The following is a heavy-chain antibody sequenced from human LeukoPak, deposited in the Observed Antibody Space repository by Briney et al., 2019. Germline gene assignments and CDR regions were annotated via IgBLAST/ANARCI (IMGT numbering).Heavy chain of an antibody. V-gene: IGHV4-39*01. D-gene: IGHD1-26*01. CDR3: ARLSWNGSPPRAFDV. J-gene: IGHJ3*01. CDR2: IYYSGST. CDR1: GGPISSSSYY. Sequence: SETLSLTCTVSGGPISSSSYYWAWIRQPPGKGLEWIGSIYYSGSTYYNPSLKSRVTISVDTSNNQFSLKLSSVTAADTAVHYCARLSWNGSPPRAFDVWGQGTMVTVSS.